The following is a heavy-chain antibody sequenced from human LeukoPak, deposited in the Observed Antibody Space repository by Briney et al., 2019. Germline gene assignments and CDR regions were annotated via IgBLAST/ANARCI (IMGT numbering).Heavy chain of an antibody. CDR3: AKDPNGYSSGWYDY. CDR2: ISGSGGST. V-gene: IGHV3-23*01. D-gene: IGHD6-19*01. Sequence: GGSLRLSCAASGFTFSSYAMSWVRQAPGKGLEWVSAISGSGGSTYYADSVKGRFTISRDNSKNTLYLQMNSLRAEDTAVYYCAKDPNGYSSGWYDYWGQGTLVTVSS. CDR1: GFTFSSYA. J-gene: IGHJ4*02.